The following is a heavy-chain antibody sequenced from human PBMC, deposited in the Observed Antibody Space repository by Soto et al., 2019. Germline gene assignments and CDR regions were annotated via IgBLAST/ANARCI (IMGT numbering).Heavy chain of an antibody. CDR3: AKDRLAGGFDY. Sequence: GGSLRLSCAASGFTFSSYAMHWVRQAPGKGLEWVSLVRSAAGNKYYTDSVKGRFTISRDNSRNTVYLQMNSLRADDTAVYYCAKDRLAGGFDYWGQGTLVTVSS. J-gene: IGHJ4*02. CDR2: VRSAAGNK. V-gene: IGHV3-30-3*01. CDR1: GFTFSSYA. D-gene: IGHD3-16*01.